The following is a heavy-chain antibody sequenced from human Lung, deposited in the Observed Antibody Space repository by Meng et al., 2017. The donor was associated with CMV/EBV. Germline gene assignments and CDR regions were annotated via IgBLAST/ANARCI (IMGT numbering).Heavy chain of an antibody. Sequence: ASXXVSXKASGYTFTGYYMHWVRQAPGQGLEWMGWINPNSGGTNYAQKFQGRVTMTRDTSISTAYMELSRLRSDDTAVYYCARVFGVVVPLEGCMDVRGQGTXVTVSS. CDR1: GYTFTGYY. V-gene: IGHV1-2*02. J-gene: IGHJ6*02. CDR2: INPNSGGT. D-gene: IGHD2-2*01. CDR3: ARVFGVVVPLEGCMDV.